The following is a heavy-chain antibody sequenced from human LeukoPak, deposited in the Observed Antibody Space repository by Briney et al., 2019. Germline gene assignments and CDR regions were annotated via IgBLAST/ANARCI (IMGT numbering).Heavy chain of an antibody. V-gene: IGHV4-39*01. CDR1: GGSISSSSYY. D-gene: IGHD3-22*01. J-gene: IGHJ5*02. CDR3: ARPHYYDSSGYYH. Sequence: SETLSLTCTVSGGSISSSSYYWGWIRQPPGKGLEWIGSIYYSGSTYYNPSLKSRVTISVDTSKNQFSLKLSSVTAADTAVYYCARPHYYDSSGYYHWGQGTLVTVSS. CDR2: IYYSGST.